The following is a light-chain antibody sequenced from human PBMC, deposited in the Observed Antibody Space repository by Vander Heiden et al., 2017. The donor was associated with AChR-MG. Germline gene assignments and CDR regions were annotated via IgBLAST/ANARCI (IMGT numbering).Light chain of an antibody. CDR3: AAWNDRLSGWV. V-gene: IGLV1-47*01. CDR2: RSN. CDR1: SSDLGSNY. J-gene: IGLJ3*02. Sequence: QSVLTQPPSASGTPGQRVPISCSGSSSDLGSNYVYWYQQLPGTAPKVLIYRSNQRPSGVPDRISGSKSGTSASLAISGLRSEDEADYYCAAWNDRLSGWVFGGGTKLTVL.